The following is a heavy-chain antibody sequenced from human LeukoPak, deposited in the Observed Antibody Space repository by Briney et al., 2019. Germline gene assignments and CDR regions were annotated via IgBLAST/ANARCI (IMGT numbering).Heavy chain of an antibody. Sequence: GGSLRLSCAASGFSFSGFGMNWVRQAPGKGLEWISYIGSSGSAGGNIYYAVSVKGRFTVSRDNAKDSLFLQMNSLQDADTAVYYCARAPTPYFTYYMDVWGKGTTVTVSS. CDR2: IGSSGSAGGNI. V-gene: IGHV3-48*02. D-gene: IGHD2-21*01. CDR3: ARAPTPYFTYYMDV. J-gene: IGHJ6*03. CDR1: GFSFSGFG.